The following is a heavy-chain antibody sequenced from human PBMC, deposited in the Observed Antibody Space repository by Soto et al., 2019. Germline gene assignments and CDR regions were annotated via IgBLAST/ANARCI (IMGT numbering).Heavy chain of an antibody. CDR3: ARALYYALDAFDI. V-gene: IGHV3-33*01. CDR2: IWYDGSNK. D-gene: IGHD2-2*01. J-gene: IGHJ3*02. CDR1: GFTFSSYG. Sequence: QVQLVESGGGVVQPGRSLRLSCAASGFTFSSYGMHWVRQAPGKGLEWVAVIWYDGSNKYYADSVKGRFTISRDNFKNTLYLQMNSLRAEDTDVYYCARALYYALDAFDIWGQGTMVTVSS.